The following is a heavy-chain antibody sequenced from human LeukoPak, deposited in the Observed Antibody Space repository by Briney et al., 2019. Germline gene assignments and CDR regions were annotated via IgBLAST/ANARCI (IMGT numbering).Heavy chain of an antibody. V-gene: IGHV5-51*01. Sequence: GESLKISCKAAGYTFSTYWIGWVRQMPGKGLEWMGIIYPDDSDTRYSPSFQGQVTISADKSISTAYLQWNSLKASDTAMYYCARRRDGYNYVGTDYWGQGTLVTVSS. CDR2: IYPDDSDT. CDR3: ARRRDGYNYVGTDY. J-gene: IGHJ4*02. D-gene: IGHD5-24*01. CDR1: GYTFSTYW.